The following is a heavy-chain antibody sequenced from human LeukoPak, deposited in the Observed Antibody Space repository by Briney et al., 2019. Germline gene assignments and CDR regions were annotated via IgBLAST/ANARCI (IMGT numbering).Heavy chain of an antibody. CDR2: INPNSGGT. Sequence: GASVKVSCKAAGYTFTGYYMFWVRQAPGQGLEWMGRINPNSGGTKYAQEFQGRVTVTRDTSTSTAYMELSGLRADDTAACYCARVEYCTKGVCINFDLWGQGTLVTVSS. D-gene: IGHD2-8*01. CDR1: GYTFTGYY. J-gene: IGHJ4*02. V-gene: IGHV1-2*06. CDR3: ARVEYCTKGVCINFDL.